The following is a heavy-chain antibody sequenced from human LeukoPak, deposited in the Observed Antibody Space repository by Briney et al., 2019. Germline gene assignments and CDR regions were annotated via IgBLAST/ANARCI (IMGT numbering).Heavy chain of an antibody. D-gene: IGHD3-10*01. V-gene: IGHV3-23*01. CDR1: GFTFSSYA. CDR2: ISGSGGST. J-gene: IGHJ4*02. CDR3: AKSCYGSGSYLSFDY. Sequence: GGSLRLSCAASGFTFSSYAMSWVRQAPGKGLEWVSAISGSGGSTYYADSVKGRFTISRDNSKSTLYLQMNSLRAEDTAVYYCAKSCYGSGSYLSFDYWGQGTLVTVSS.